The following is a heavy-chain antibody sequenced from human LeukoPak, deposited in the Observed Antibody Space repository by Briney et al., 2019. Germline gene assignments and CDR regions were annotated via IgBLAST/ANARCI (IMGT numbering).Heavy chain of an antibody. CDR2: INPNRGGT. CDR1: GYTFTGYY. Sequence: ASVKVSCKASGYTFTGYYIHWVRQAPGQGLEWMGGINPNRGGTNFAQRLQGRGTMTREPSINTAYMDMSRLRSDDTGMYYCARGYYVSGSYYNGGLVSSWGQGTLVTVSS. V-gene: IGHV1-2*02. J-gene: IGHJ5*02. CDR3: ARGYYVSGSYYNGGLVSS. D-gene: IGHD3-10*01.